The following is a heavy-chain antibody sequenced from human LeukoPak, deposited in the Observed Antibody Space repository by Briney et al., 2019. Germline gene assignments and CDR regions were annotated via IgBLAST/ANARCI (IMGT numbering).Heavy chain of an antibody. Sequence: SETLSLTCTVSGGSISSSSYYWGWIRQPPGKGLEWFGSIYYSGSTYYNPSLKSRVTISVDTSKNQFSLKLSSVTAADTAVYYCARLPGDRIRGMGDYFDYWGQGTLVTVSS. CDR3: ARLPGDRIRGMGDYFDY. CDR2: IYYSGST. J-gene: IGHJ4*02. V-gene: IGHV4-39*01. CDR1: GGSISSSSYY. D-gene: IGHD1-26*01.